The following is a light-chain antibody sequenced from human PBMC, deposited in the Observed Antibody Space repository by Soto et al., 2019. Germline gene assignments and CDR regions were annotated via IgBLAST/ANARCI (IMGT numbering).Light chain of an antibody. CDR2: KAS. J-gene: IGKJ4*01. CDR3: QQYDSYSS. Sequence: DIQITQSPSTLSASVGDRVTITCRASQSIRDWLAWYQQKSGKVPKLLIYKASNLESGVPSRFSGSGSGTEFTLTISSLQPDDFATYYCQQYDSYSSFGGGTKVDI. V-gene: IGKV1-5*03. CDR1: QSIRDW.